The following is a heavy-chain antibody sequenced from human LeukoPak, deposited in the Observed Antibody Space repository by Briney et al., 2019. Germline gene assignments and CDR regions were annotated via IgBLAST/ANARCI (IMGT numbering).Heavy chain of an antibody. CDR2: INPNSGGT. CDR1: GYTFTGYY. Sequence: ASVKVSCKASGYTFTGYYMHWVRQAPGQGLEWMGRINPNSGGTNYAQKFQGRVTMTRDTSISTAYMELSRLRSDDTAVYYCARDRRTHYDFWSGYRGNWFDPWGQGTLVTVSS. D-gene: IGHD3-3*01. J-gene: IGHJ5*02. V-gene: IGHV1-2*06. CDR3: ARDRRTHYDFWSGYRGNWFDP.